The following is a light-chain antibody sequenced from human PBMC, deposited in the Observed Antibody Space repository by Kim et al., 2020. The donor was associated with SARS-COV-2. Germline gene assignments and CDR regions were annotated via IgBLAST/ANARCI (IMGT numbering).Light chain of an antibody. CDR2: LNSDGSR. V-gene: IGLV4-69*01. CDR3: QTWGTGIRV. CDR1: SGHSGYA. Sequence: ASVTLTWALSSGHSGYAIAWHQQQTEKGPPYLMMLNSDGSRTQGDGIPVRFSGSSSGAERYLTISSLQSEDEADYYCQTWGTGIRVFGGGTKVTVL. J-gene: IGLJ2*01.